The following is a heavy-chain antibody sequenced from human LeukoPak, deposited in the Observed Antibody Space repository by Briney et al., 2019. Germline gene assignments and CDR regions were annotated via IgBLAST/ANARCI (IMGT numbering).Heavy chain of an antibody. CDR2: ISGSGGSA. V-gene: IGHV3-23*01. CDR1: GFTFNSYA. J-gene: IGHJ4*02. CDR3: ARGDGYAQRD. D-gene: IGHD5-12*01. Sequence: GGSLRLSCAVSGFTFNSYAMNWVRQAPGKGLEWVSVISGSGGSAYYADSVKGRLTISRDNAKNTLYLQMNSLRVEDTAVYYCARGDGYAQRDWGQGTLVTVPS.